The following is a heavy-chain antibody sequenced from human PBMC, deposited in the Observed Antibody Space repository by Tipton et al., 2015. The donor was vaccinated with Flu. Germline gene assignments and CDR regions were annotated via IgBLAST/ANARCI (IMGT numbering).Heavy chain of an antibody. CDR3: ARGYDILTDGGGYFDY. D-gene: IGHD3-9*01. J-gene: IGHJ4*02. CDR2: ISSSGSTI. V-gene: IGHV3-48*03. Sequence: GSLRLSCAVSGFTFSSYEMNWVRQAPGKGLEWVSYISSSGSTIYYADSVKGRFTISRDNAKNSLYLQMNSLRAEDTAVYYCARGYDILTDGGGYFDYWGQGTLVTVSS. CDR1: GFTFSSYE.